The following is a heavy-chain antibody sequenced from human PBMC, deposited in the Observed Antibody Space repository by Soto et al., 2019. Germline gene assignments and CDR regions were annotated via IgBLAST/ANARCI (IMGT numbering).Heavy chain of an antibody. CDR3: VRTAREGAVAPHWFDR. D-gene: IGHD2-21*02. V-gene: IGHV4-30-4*01. J-gene: IGHJ5*02. CDR1: CASIRSTDYY. Sequence: SSETLTLTCTVSCASIRSTDYYWSWIRQAPGKGLEWIGYVYYTGSTYYNPSLMSRLTISVDTSKNQFSLKLTSVTAAETAVYYCVRTAREGAVAPHWFDRWGQRTQVTVSS. CDR2: VYYTGST.